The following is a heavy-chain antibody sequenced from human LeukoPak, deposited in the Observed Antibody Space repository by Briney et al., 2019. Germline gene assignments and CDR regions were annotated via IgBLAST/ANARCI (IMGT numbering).Heavy chain of an antibody. J-gene: IGHJ4*02. Sequence: ASVKVSCTVSGYTLTELSMHWVRQAPGKGLEWMGGFDPEDGETIYAQKFQGRVTMTEDTSTDTAYMELGSLRSEDTAVYYCATVPYYYDSSGYRRWYYFDYWGQGTLVTVSS. CDR1: GYTLTELS. CDR2: FDPEDGET. D-gene: IGHD3-22*01. CDR3: ATVPYYYDSSGYRRWYYFDY. V-gene: IGHV1-24*01.